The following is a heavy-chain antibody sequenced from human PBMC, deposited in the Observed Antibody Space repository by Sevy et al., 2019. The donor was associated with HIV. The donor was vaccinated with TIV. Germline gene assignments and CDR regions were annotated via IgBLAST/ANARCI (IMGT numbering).Heavy chain of an antibody. CDR2: ISYDGSNK. CDR1: GFTFSSYA. J-gene: IGHJ4*02. Sequence: GGSLRLSCAASGFTFSSYAMHWVRQAPGKGLEWVAVISYDGSNKYYADSVKGRFTISRENSKKTLYLEMNILRAEDTAVYYCARAYSRGWLIESYYFDYWGQGTLVTVSS. CDR3: ARAYSRGWLIESYYFDY. V-gene: IGHV3-30-3*01. D-gene: IGHD6-19*01.